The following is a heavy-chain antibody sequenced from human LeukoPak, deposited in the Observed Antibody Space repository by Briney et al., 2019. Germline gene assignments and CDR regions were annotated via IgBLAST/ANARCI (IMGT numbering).Heavy chain of an antibody. Sequence: SETLSLTCTVSGGSFSGYYWSWIRQPAGKGLEWIGRIHTSGSTNYNPSLKSRVTMSVDTSKNQFSLKLSSVTAADTAVYYCARVICNGGSCRFDYWGQGTLVTVSS. J-gene: IGHJ4*02. CDR1: GGSFSGYY. CDR3: ARVICNGGSCRFDY. CDR2: IHTSGST. D-gene: IGHD2-15*01. V-gene: IGHV4-4*07.